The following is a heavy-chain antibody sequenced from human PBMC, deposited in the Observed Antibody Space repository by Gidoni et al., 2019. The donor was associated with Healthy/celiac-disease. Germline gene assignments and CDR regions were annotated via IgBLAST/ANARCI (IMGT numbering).Heavy chain of an antibody. CDR2: ISSSGSTI. Sequence: QVQLVESGGGLVKPGGSLRLSCAASGFPFIDYYTSWSRQAPGKGLEWVSYISSSGSTIYYADTVKGRFTISRDNAKNSLYLQMNSLRAEDTAVYYCARGMTTVTPQRYYYYYYGMDVWGQGTTVTVSS. CDR1: GFPFIDYY. CDR3: ARGMTTVTPQRYYYYYYGMDV. D-gene: IGHD4-4*01. V-gene: IGHV3-11*01. J-gene: IGHJ6*02.